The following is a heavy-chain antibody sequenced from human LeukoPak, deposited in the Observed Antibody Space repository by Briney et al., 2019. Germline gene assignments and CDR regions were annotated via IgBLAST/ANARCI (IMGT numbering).Heavy chain of an antibody. D-gene: IGHD5-18*01. CDR3: ARQYSDGYVLGSALDY. J-gene: IGHJ4*02. CDR2: IYSAGSA. Sequence: GGSLTLSCTASGFTVSSSYMTWVRQAPGKGLEWVSIIYSAGSAYYADSVKGRFTITRDNSKNTVYLQMNSLRVEDTAVYYCARQYSDGYVLGSALDYWGQGTLVTVSS. CDR1: GFTVSSSY. V-gene: IGHV3-53*01.